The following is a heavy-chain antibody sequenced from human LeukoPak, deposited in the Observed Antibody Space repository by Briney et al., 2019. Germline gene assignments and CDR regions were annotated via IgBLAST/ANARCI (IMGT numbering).Heavy chain of an antibody. CDR1: NDSISSGDYY. CDR3: ARAVADNTFDY. CDR2: IFHRGGT. Sequence: PSETLSLTCTVSNDSISSGDYYWNWIRQPPGKGLEWIGYIFHRGGTSYNPSLKSRILFSVDTSQNQFSLKLNSVTAADTAVYYCARAVADNTFDYWGPGTLVTVSS. J-gene: IGHJ4*02. D-gene: IGHD1-1*01. V-gene: IGHV4-30-4*01.